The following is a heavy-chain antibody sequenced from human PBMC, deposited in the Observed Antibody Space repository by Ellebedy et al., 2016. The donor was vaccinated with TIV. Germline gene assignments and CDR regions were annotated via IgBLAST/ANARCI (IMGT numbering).Heavy chain of an antibody. CDR3: ARHTWIQLWLGYFDL. Sequence: ASVKVSCKASGYTFTSYYMHWVRQAPGQGLEWMGIINPSGGSTSYAQKFQGRVTMTRDTSTSTVYMELSSLRSEDTAVYYCARHTWIQLWLGYFDLWGRGTLVIVSS. D-gene: IGHD5-18*01. CDR1: GYTFTSYY. CDR2: INPSGGST. V-gene: IGHV1-46*01. J-gene: IGHJ2*01.